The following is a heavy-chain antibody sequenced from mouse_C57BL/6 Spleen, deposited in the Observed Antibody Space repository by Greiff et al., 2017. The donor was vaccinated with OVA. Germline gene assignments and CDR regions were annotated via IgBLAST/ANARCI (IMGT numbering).Heavy chain of an antibody. D-gene: IGHD2-4*01. V-gene: IGHV5-16*01. CDR3: ARDDDYDWYFDV. J-gene: IGHJ1*03. CDR2: INYDGSST. CDR1: GFTFSDYY. Sequence: DVKLVESEGGLVQPGSSMKLSCTASGFTFSDYYMAWVRQVPEKGLEWVANINYDGSSTYYLDSLKSRFIISRDNAKNILYLQMSSLKSEDTATYYCARDDDYDWYFDVWGTGTTVTVSS.